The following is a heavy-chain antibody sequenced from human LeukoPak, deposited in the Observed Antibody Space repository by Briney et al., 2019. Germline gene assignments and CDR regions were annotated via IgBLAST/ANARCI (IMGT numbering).Heavy chain of an antibody. J-gene: IGHJ4*02. CDR3: ARDERGGYNTIDY. CDR2: ISSSSSYI. CDR1: GFTFSSYS. V-gene: IGHV3-21*01. Sequence: TSGGSLRLSCAASGFTFSSYSMTWVRQAPGKGLEWVSSISSSSSYIYYADSVKGRFTISRDNAKNSLYLQMNSLRAEDTAVYYCARDERGGYNTIDYWGQGTLVTVSS. D-gene: IGHD5-24*01.